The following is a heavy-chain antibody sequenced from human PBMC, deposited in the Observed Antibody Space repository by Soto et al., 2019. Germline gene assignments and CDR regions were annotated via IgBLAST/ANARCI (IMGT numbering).Heavy chain of an antibody. D-gene: IGHD6-13*01. V-gene: IGHV3-72*01. CDR1: GFTFSDHY. Sequence: EVQLVESGGGLVQPGGSLRLSCAASGFTFSDHYMDWVRQAPGKGLEWVGRTRNKANSYTTEYAASVKGRFTISRDDSKNSLDLQMNRLKTEDTAVYYCTRAHSSSWLGAYFEDWGQGTLVTVSS. J-gene: IGHJ4*02. CDR3: TRAHSSSWLGAYFED. CDR2: TRNKANSYTT.